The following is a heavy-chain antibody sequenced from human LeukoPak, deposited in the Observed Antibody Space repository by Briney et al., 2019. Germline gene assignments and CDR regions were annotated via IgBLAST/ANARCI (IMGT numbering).Heavy chain of an antibody. D-gene: IGHD3-22*01. Sequence: GGSLRLSCAASGFTFDVYGMSWVRQAPGKGLEWVSGINWNGGSTGYADSVKGRFTISRDNAKNSLYLQMNSLRGEDTALYYCARVQHYYDSSGYYSYWGQGTLVTVSS. CDR2: INWNGGST. V-gene: IGHV3-20*04. CDR3: ARVQHYYDSSGYYSY. J-gene: IGHJ4*02. CDR1: GFTFDVYG.